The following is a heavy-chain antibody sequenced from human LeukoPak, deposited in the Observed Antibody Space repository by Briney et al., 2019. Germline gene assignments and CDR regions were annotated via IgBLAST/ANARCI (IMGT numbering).Heavy chain of an antibody. J-gene: IGHJ3*02. Sequence: SETLSLTCTASGGSISSYYWSWIRQPPGKGLEWIGYIYYSGSTNYNPSLKSRVTISVDTSKNQFSLKLSSVTAADTAVYYCARDMSGDYTFDAFDIWGQGTMVTVSS. CDR3: ARDMSGDYTFDAFDI. D-gene: IGHD4-17*01. CDR2: IYYSGST. CDR1: GGSISSYY. V-gene: IGHV4-59*01.